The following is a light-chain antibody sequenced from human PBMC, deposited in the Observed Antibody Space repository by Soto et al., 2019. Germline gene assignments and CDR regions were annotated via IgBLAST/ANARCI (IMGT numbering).Light chain of an antibody. CDR3: KSFATTFYV. Sequence: QSVLTQPASVSGSPGQSITISCTGTSGDVGGYNHVSWYQQHPGKAPKLLIYDVSSRPSGVSNRYSASKSGNTASLTISGLQAEDEADYYCKSFATTFYVFGTGTKVTAL. J-gene: IGLJ1*01. CDR2: DVS. CDR1: SGDVGGYNH. V-gene: IGLV2-14*03.